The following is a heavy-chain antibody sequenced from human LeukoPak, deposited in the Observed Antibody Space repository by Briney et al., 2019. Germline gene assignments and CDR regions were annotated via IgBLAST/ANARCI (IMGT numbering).Heavy chain of an antibody. J-gene: IGHJ4*02. V-gene: IGHV4-61*02. D-gene: IGHD3-9*01. CDR1: GGSISSGSYY. CDR2: IYTSGST. Sequence: SETLSLTCTVSGGSISSGSYYWSWIRQPAGKGLEWIGRIYTSGSTNYNPSLKSRVTISVDTSKNQFSLKLSSVTAADTAVYYCASTPDILTGYYEQLDYWGQGALVTVSS. CDR3: ASTPDILTGYYEQLDY.